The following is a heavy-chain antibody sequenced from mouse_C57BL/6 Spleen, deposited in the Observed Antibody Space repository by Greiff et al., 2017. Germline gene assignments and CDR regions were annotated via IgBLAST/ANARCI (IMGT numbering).Heavy chain of an antibody. Sequence: VQLQQSVAELVRPGASVKLSCTASGFTIKNTYMNWVKQRPGQGLEWIGRIDPANGNTKYDPKFQGKATLTADTSSNTAYLQLSSLTSEDTAIYSCARAEVAYWGQGTLVTVSA. CDR3: ARAEVAY. V-gene: IGHV14-3*01. J-gene: IGHJ3*01. CDR2: IDPANGNT. CDR1: GFTIKNTY.